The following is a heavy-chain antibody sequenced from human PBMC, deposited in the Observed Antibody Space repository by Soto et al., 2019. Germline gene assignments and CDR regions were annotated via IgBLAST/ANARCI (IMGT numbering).Heavy chain of an antibody. Sequence: SETLSLTCTVSGGSISSSSYYWGWIRQPPGKGLEWIGSIYYSGSTYYNPSLKSRVTISVDTSKNRFSLKLSSVTAADTAVYYCARPSPNPDYGDSTNYYYMDVWGKGTTVTVSS. J-gene: IGHJ6*03. V-gene: IGHV4-39*01. D-gene: IGHD4-17*01. CDR2: IYYSGST. CDR3: ARPSPNPDYGDSTNYYYMDV. CDR1: GGSISSSSYY.